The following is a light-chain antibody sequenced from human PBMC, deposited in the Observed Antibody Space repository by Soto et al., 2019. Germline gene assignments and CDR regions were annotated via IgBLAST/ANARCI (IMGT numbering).Light chain of an antibody. CDR3: SSYTSSSTLVV. J-gene: IGLJ2*01. CDR1: SSDVGGYNY. V-gene: IGLV2-14*01. Sequence: QSALTQPASVSGSPGQSITISCTVTSSDVGGYNYVSWYQQHPGKAPKLMIYEVSNRPSGVSNRFSGSKSGNTASLTISRLQAEDEADYYCSSYTSSSTLVVFGGGTKLTVL. CDR2: EVS.